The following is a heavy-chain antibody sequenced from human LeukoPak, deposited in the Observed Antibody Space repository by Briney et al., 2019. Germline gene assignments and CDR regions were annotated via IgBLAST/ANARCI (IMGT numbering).Heavy chain of an antibody. CDR3: LVTTRSRGFDY. CDR2: IRQDGSVQ. J-gene: IGHJ4*02. D-gene: IGHD1/OR15-1a*01. V-gene: IGHV3-7*01. CDR1: GFTFSSYW. Sequence: GGSLRLSCAASGFTFSSYWMSWVRQAPGKGLEWVANIRQDGSVQNYVDPVKGRFTISRDNPKNSVCLQMSSLRAEDTAVYYCLVTTRSRGFDYWGQGTLVTVSS.